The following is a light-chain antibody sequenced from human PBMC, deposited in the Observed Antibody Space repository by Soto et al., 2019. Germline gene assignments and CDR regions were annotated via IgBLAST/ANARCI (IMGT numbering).Light chain of an antibody. Sequence: EIVLTQSPGTLSLSPGERATLSCRASQSVSSSYLAWYQQKPGQAPRLLIYDASNRVTGIPDRFSGSGSGTDFTLTISRLEPEDFAVYHCQQYSGSPGTFGQGTKVEIK. CDR3: QQYSGSPGT. CDR2: DAS. CDR1: QSVSSSY. J-gene: IGKJ1*01. V-gene: IGKV3-20*01.